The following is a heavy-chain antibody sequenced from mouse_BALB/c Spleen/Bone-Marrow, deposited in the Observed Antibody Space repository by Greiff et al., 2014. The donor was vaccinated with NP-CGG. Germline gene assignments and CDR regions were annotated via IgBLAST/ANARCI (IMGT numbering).Heavy chain of an antibody. CDR2: ISSGGSYT. V-gene: IGHV5-9-3*01. D-gene: IGHD2-14*01. CDR1: GFTFSSYA. Sequence: VQPKESGGGLVKPGGSLKLSCAASGFTFSSYAMSWVRQTPEKRLEWVATISSGGSYTYYPDSVKGRCTISRDNAKNTLYLQMSSLRSEDTAMYYCARHGMYDGAWFAYWGQGTLVTVSA. J-gene: IGHJ3*01. CDR3: ARHGMYDGAWFAY.